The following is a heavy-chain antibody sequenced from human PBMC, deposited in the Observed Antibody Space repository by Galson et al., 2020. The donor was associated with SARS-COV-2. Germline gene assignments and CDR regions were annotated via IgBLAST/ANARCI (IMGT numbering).Heavy chain of an antibody. CDR2: IKQDGSEQ. J-gene: IGHJ4*02. CDR1: GFTFSSSW. Sequence: GGSLRLSCAASGFTFSSSWMSWVRQAPGKGLEWVANIKQDGSEQYYVDSVKGRFTIARDNAKNSLYLQMNSLRAEDTAVYSCARGPSDFWSGYYIGSYLGYGGQGTRVTVSS. CDR3: ARGPSDFWSGYYIGSYLGY. V-gene: IGHV3-7*01. D-gene: IGHD3-3*01.